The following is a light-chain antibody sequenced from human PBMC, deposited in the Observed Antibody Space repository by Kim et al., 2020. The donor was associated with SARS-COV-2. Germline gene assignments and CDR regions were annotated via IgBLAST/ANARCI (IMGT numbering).Light chain of an antibody. CDR2: DKH. J-gene: IGLJ3*02. Sequence: ALGQTVRITCQGASIRKFYASWYQQKPGQAPVLVIYDKHNRPSGIPDRFSGSSSGDTASLTITGTQAEDEADYYCHSRDSSGNHGVFGGGTQLTVL. CDR1: SIRKFY. CDR3: HSRDSSGNHGV. V-gene: IGLV3-19*01.